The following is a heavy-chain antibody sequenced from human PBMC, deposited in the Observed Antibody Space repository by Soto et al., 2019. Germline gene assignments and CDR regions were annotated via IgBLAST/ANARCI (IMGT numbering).Heavy chain of an antibody. J-gene: IGHJ5*02. D-gene: IGHD5-12*01. V-gene: IGHV4-59*01. CDR1: GGSISSYY. Sequence: QVQLQESGPGLVKPSETLSLTCTVSGGSISSYYWSWIRQPPGKGLEWIGYIYYSGSTNYNPSLKSRVTISVDTSKNQFSLKLSSVTAADTAVYYCARGVEMATITRWFDPWGQGTLVTVSS. CDR2: IYYSGST. CDR3: ARGVEMATITRWFDP.